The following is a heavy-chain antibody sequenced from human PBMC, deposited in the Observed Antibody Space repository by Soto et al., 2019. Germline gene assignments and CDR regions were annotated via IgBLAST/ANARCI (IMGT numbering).Heavy chain of an antibody. CDR3: ARGFIRENY. V-gene: IGHV1-18*01. CDR1: GYTFSDYG. Sequence: QVHLVQSEGEVKKPGASVKVSCKTSGYTFSDYGVSWVRQAPGQGLQWMGWVNTYNGNTMCEQKFQDRVTLTMDASTRTVFLELTNPKFDAAAVYYCARGFIRENYWGQGTRVTVSS. J-gene: IGHJ4*02. CDR2: VNTYNGNT. D-gene: IGHD3-16*02.